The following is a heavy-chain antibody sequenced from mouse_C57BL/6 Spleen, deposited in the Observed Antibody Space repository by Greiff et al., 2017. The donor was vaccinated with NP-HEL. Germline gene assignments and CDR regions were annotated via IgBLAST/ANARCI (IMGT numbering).Heavy chain of an antibody. V-gene: IGHV1-26*01. CDR2: INPNNGGT. D-gene: IGHD2-4*01. CDR1: GYTFTDYY. J-gene: IGHJ4*01. CDR3: AMIYYDYGGAMDY. Sequence: VQLKHSGPELVKPGASVKISCKASGYTFTDYYMNWVKQSHGKSLEWIGDINPNNGGTSYNQKLKGKATLTVDESSITAYMELRSLTSEDSAVYDCAMIYYDYGGAMDYWGQGTSVTVSS.